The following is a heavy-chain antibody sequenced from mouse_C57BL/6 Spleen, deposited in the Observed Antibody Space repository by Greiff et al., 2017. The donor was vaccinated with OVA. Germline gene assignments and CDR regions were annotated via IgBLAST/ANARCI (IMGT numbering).Heavy chain of an antibody. CDR3: ARISNQAWFAY. J-gene: IGHJ3*01. CDR1: GYTFTSYW. V-gene: IGHV1-69*01. CDR2: IDPSDSYT. D-gene: IGHD2-5*01. Sequence: QVQLQQPGAELVMPGASVKLSCKASGYTFTSYWMHWVKQRPGQGLEWIGEIDPSDSYTNYNQKFKGKSTLTVDKSYSTAYMQLSSLTSEDSAVYYCARISNQAWFAYWGQGTLVTVSA.